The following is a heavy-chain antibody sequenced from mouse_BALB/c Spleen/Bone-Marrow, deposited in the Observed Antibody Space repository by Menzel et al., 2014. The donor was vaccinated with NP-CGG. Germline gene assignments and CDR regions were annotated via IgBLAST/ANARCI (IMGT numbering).Heavy chain of an antibody. CDR3: ARGATALDY. CDR1: GYTFTSSW. CDR2: IHPNSGNT. Sequence: VKLMESGSVLVRPGASVKLSCKASGYTFTSSWVHWAKQRPGQGLEWIGEIHPNSGNTNYNEKFKGKATLTVDTSSSTAYVDLSSLTSEDSAVYYCARGATALDYWGQGTTLTVSS. V-gene: IGHV1S130*01. J-gene: IGHJ2*01. D-gene: IGHD1-2*01.